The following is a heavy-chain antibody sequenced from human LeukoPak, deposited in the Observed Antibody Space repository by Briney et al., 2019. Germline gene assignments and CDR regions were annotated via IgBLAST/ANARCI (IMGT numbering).Heavy chain of an antibody. J-gene: IGHJ4*02. CDR3: TRGAGWLIDY. CDR2: VHYSGTA. D-gene: IGHD3-16*01. Sequence: SETLSLTCTVSDGSITNYDWSWVRQPPGKGLEFIGHVHYSGTANYNPSLRSRVTISVDTSKEQFSLKVNSVTAADTAVYYCTRGAGWLIDYWGQGILVTVSS. CDR1: DGSITNYD. V-gene: IGHV4-59*01.